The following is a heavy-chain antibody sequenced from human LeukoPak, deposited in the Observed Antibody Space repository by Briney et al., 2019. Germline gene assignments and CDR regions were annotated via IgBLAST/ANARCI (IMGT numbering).Heavy chain of an antibody. J-gene: IGHJ6*03. CDR2: ISGSGGST. CDR3: AKGHDIAARPMDV. CDR1: GFTFSSYG. V-gene: IGHV3-23*01. Sequence: GRSLRLSCAASGFTFSSYGMHWVRQAPGKGLEWVSAISGSGGSTYYADSVKGRFTISRDNSKNTLYLQMNSLRAEDTAVYYCAKGHDIAARPMDVWGKGTTVTVSS. D-gene: IGHD6-6*01.